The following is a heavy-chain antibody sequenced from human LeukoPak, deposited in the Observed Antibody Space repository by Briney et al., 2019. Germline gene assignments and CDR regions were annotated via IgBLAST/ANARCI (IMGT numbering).Heavy chain of an antibody. D-gene: IGHD3-22*01. V-gene: IGHV3-43*02. CDR1: GFTFDDSA. CDR3: AKHDSSGYYFDY. Sequence: GGSLRPSCAASGFTFDDSAMHWVRQAPGKGLEWVSLISGDGGSTYYADSVKGRFTISRDNSKNSLYLQMNSLRTEDTALYYCAKHDSSGYYFDYWGQGTLVTVSS. CDR2: ISGDGGST. J-gene: IGHJ4*02.